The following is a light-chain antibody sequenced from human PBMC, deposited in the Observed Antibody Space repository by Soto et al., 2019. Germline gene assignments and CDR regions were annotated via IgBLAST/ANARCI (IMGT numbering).Light chain of an antibody. CDR2: DAS. Sequence: EIVLTQSPATLSLSPGERATLSCRASQSVTSFLAWYQQKPGQAPRLLIYDASNRASGISARFSGSGSGTDFTLTISSLEPEDFAVYYCQQRSDWPRTFGQGPKVESK. V-gene: IGKV3-11*01. CDR1: QSVTSF. CDR3: QQRSDWPRT. J-gene: IGKJ1*01.